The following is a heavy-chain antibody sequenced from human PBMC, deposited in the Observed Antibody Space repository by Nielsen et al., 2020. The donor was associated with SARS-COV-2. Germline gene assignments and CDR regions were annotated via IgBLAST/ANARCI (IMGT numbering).Heavy chain of an antibody. Sequence: ASVKVSCKASGYTFSWVRQAPGQGLEWMGWISAYNGNTNYAQKLQGRVTMTTDTSTSTAYMELRSLRSDDTAVYYCASWGRYCSSTSCYYWFDPWGQGTLVTVSS. CDR3: ASWGRYCSSTSCYYWFDP. J-gene: IGHJ5*02. V-gene: IGHV1-18*01. CDR1: GYTF. CDR2: ISAYNGNT. D-gene: IGHD2-2*01.